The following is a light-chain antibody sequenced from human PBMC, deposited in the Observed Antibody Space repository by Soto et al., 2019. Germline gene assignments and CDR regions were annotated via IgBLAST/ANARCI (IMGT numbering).Light chain of an antibody. J-gene: IGKJ2*01. CDR2: DAS. CDR1: QSVISDF. Sequence: EIVLAQSPATLSLSPGERATLSCRASQSVISDFLAWYQQKRGQPPRLLIYDASKRATGIPARFSGGGSGTAFTLTISRVEPEDSAVYYCQQTFHSPRTFGQGTRLEIK. CDR3: QQTFHSPRT. V-gene: IGKV3-20*01.